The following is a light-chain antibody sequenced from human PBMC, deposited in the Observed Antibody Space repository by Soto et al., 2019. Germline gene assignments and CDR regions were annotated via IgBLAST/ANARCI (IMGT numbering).Light chain of an antibody. V-gene: IGKV1-9*01. CDR1: QGISSS. Sequence: IQLTQSPSSLSASVGDRVTITCRASQGISSSLAWYQQKPRKAPKLLIYDASTLQIGVPSRFSAHGYGTEFTLTISSQQPEDSATYYCQHDGSMWTFDQGTNVEIK. CDR2: DAS. CDR3: QHDGSMWT. J-gene: IGKJ1*01.